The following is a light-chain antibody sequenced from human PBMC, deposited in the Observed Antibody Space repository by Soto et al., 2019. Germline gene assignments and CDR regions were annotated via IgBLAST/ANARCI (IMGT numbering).Light chain of an antibody. CDR2: EVA. CDR3: GSYAGSRRWV. V-gene: IGLV2-8*01. Sequence: QSALTQPPSASGSPGQSVTISCTGTSSDVGGYNYVSWYQQHPGKAPKLIIYEVATRPSGVPDRFSGSKSGNTASLTVSGLQAEDEADYYCGSYAGSRRWVFGRGTKVTVL. CDR1: SSDVGGYNY. J-gene: IGLJ3*02.